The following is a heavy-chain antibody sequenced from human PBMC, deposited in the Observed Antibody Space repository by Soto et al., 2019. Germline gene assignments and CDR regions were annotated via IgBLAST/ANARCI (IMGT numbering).Heavy chain of an antibody. V-gene: IGHV4-59*01. CDR2: IYYSGST. CDR1: GGSNSSYY. D-gene: IGHD3-10*01. J-gene: IGHJ3*02. CDR3: ARDNGSGSSAFDI. Sequence: PSETLSLTCTVSGGSNSSYYWSWIRQPPGKGLEWIGYIYYSGSTNSNPSLKSRVTISVDTSKNQFSLKLSSVTAADTAVYYCARDNGSGSSAFDIWGQGTMVTVSS.